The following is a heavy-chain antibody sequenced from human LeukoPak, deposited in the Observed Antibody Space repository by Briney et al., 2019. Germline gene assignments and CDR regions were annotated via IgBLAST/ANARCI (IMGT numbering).Heavy chain of an antibody. D-gene: IGHD2-8*01. V-gene: IGHV1-69*05. CDR1: GGTFSSYA. CDR3: ARATWGGYCTNGVCYDY. CDR2: IIPIFGTA. Sequence: GASVKVSCKASGGTFSSYAISWVRQAPGQGLEWIGRIIPIFGTANYAQKFQGRVTITTDESTRTAYMELSSLRSEDTAVYYCARATWGGYCTNGVCYDYWGQGTLVTISS. J-gene: IGHJ4*02.